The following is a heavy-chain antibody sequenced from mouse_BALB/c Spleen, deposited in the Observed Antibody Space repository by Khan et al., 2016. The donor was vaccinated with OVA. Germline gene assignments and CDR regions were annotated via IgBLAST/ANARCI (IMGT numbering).Heavy chain of an antibody. Sequence: QVQLKESGPGLVAPSQSLSITCTVSGFSLTGYGVNWVRQPPGKGLEWLGMIWGNGNTDYNSALKSRLSIRKDNFKSQVFLKMNSQQTDATDRYYCSRAYYGDDDYAIDYWGPATSVTVSS. CDR1: GFSLTGYG. CDR2: IWGNGNT. CDR3: SRAYYGDDDYAIDY. V-gene: IGHV2-6-7*01. D-gene: IGHD2-9*01. J-gene: IGHJ4*01.